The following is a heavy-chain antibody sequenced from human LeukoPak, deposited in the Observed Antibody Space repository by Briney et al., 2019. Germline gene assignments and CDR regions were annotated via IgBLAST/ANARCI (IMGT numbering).Heavy chain of an antibody. CDR3: AAAVNTGRAEHY. Sequence: GGSLRLSCAASGFTFSSYAMTWVRQAPGKGLEWVSSINNSGTDTYYEDSVKGRFTISSDNSKNTLFLHINSLSAEDTAVYYCAAAVNTGRAEHYWGQGTLVTVSS. CDR1: GFTFSSYA. V-gene: IGHV3-23*01. D-gene: IGHD4-17*01. CDR2: INNSGTDT. J-gene: IGHJ4*02.